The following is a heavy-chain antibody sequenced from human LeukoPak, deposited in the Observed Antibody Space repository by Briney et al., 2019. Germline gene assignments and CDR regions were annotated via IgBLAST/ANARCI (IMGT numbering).Heavy chain of an antibody. J-gene: IGHJ4*02. CDR2: IIPIFGTA. Sequence: ASVKDSCKASGGTFSSYATSWVGQAPGQGLEWMGGIIPIFGTANYAQKFQGRVTITADESTSTAYMELSSLRSEDTAVYYCARAQWELGVYYFDYWGQGTLVTVSS. D-gene: IGHD1-26*01. CDR3: ARAQWELGVYYFDY. V-gene: IGHV1-69*13. CDR1: GGTFSSYA.